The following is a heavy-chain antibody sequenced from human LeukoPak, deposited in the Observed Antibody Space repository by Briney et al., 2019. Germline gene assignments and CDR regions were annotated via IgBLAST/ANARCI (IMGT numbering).Heavy chain of an antibody. CDR3: AKESFLHSNWLEFDAFDI. J-gene: IGHJ3*02. D-gene: IGHD6-13*01. Sequence: PGGSLRLSCAASGFIFRNHGMHWVRQAPGKGLEWVAFIRYDGSNTYYADSVKGRFTISRDNSKNTLYLQMNSLRAEDTAVYYCAKESFLHSNWLEFDAFDIWGQGTMVTVSS. V-gene: IGHV3-30*02. CDR1: GFIFRNHG. CDR2: IRYDGSNT.